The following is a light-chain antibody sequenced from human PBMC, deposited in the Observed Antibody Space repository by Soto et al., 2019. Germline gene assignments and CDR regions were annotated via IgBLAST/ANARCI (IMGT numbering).Light chain of an antibody. CDR3: GTWHSSLTIGVI. CDR2: DNQ. Sequence: QSVLTQPPSVSAAPGQKVSISCSGSSSNVGKNFVSWYQHVPGKAPKLLIYDNQKRPSGIPDRFSASKSGTLATLDITGLQTGDEADYYCGTWHSSLTIGVIFGGGTKVTVL. J-gene: IGLJ2*01. CDR1: SSNVGKNF. V-gene: IGLV1-51*01.